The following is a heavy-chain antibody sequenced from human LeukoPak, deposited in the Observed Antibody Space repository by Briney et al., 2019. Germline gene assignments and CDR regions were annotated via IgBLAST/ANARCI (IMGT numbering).Heavy chain of an antibody. CDR3: ARDLGYYGWGSHFDI. CDR2: VFRSGST. Sequence: SETLSLTCTVSGYSISNGFYWGCIRQPPGEGLEYIGSVFRSGSTYYNPSLKSRVSISVDTSKNQFSLKLSSVTAADTAVYYCARDLGYYGWGSHFDIWGQGTMVTVSS. J-gene: IGHJ3*02. V-gene: IGHV4-38-2*02. CDR1: GYSISNGFY. D-gene: IGHD3-10*01.